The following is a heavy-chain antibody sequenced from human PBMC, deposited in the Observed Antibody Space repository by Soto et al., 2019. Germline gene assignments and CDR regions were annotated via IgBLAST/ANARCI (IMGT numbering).Heavy chain of an antibody. D-gene: IGHD4-4*01. CDR2: IYPGDSDT. Sequence: DVQLVQSGAEVKKSGESLKISCKGFGYSFTTYWIGWLRQMPGKGLEWMGIIYPGDSDTRYSPSFEGQVTISADKSITTAYLQWSSLKASDTAMYYCARIHSKTSDYWGQGTLVTVSS. J-gene: IGHJ4*02. CDR3: ARIHSKTSDY. CDR1: GYSFTTYW. V-gene: IGHV5-51*03.